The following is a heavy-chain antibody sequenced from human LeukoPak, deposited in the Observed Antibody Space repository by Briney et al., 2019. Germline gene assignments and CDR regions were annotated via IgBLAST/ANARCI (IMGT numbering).Heavy chain of an antibody. J-gene: IGHJ4*02. D-gene: IGHD3-9*01. CDR3: ARAALNYDRLTGYYPQYYFDY. CDR1: GFTFSRYW. Sequence: GGSLRLSCAASGFTFSRYWVTWVRQAPGKGLEWVATIKQDGGLQYYVDSVEGRFTISRDNAKNSLSLQMSSLRAEDTAVYYCARAALNYDRLTGYYPQYYFDYWGWGTLVTVSS. V-gene: IGHV3-7*01. CDR2: IKQDGGLQ.